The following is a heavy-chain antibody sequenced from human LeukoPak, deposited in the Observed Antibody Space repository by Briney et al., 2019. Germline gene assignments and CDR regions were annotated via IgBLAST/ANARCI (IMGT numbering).Heavy chain of an antibody. D-gene: IGHD3-3*01. J-gene: IGHJ6*03. CDR1: GESLSASY. CDR3: ARGILRFDWTDADVRAFYHYYYMDV. V-gene: IGHV4-34*01. CDR2: INHSGTT. Sequence: SETLSLTCAVHGESLSASYWNWIRQPPGKGLEWIGEINHSGTTNYNPSLKSRLTISVDTSKNQFSLNLTSVTAADTAVYYYARGILRFDWTDADVRAFYHYYYMDVWGKGTTVIVSS.